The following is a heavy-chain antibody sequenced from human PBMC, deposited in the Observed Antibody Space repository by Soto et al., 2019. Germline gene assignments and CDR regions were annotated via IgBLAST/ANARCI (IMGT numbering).Heavy chain of an antibody. CDR2: ISGSGGST. D-gene: IGHD1-26*01. CDR1: GFTFSSYA. J-gene: IGHJ4*02. Sequence: EVQLLESGGGLVQPGGSLRLSCAASGFTFSSYAMRWVRQAPGKGLEWVSAISGSGGSTYYADSVKGRFTISRDNSKNALYLQMNSLRAEDTAVYYCAKGPAGAPGYFDYWGQGTLVTVSS. V-gene: IGHV3-23*01. CDR3: AKGPAGAPGYFDY.